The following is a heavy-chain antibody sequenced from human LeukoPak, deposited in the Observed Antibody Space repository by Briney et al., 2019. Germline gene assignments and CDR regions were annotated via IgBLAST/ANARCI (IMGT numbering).Heavy chain of an antibody. CDR1: GFTFGDYA. V-gene: IGHV3-49*04. CDR3: TRDPRLNWFDP. J-gene: IGHJ5*02. Sequence: TGGSLRLSCTASGFTFGDYAMSWVRQAPGKGLEWVGFIRSKAYGGTTEYAASVKGRFTISRDDSKSIAYLQMNSLKTEDTAVYYCTRDPRLNWFDPWGQGTVVTVSS. CDR2: IRSKAYGGTT.